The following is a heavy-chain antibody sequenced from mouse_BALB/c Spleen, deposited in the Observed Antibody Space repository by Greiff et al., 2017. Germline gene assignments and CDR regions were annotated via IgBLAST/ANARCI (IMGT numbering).Heavy chain of an antibody. J-gene: IGHJ2*01. CDR1: GYSFTSYY. V-gene: IGHV1S135*01. Sequence: EVQLQESGPELMKPGASVKISCKASGYSFTSYYMHWVKQSHGKSLEWIGYIDPFNGGTSYNQKFKGKATLTVDKSSSTAYMHLSSLTSEDSAVYYCARDDGYYDYWGQGTTLTVSS. D-gene: IGHD2-3*01. CDR3: ARDDGYYDY. CDR2: IDPFNGGT.